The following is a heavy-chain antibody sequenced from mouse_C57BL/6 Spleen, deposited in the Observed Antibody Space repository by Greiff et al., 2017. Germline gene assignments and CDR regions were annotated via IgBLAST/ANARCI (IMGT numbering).Heavy chain of an antibody. CDR3: TRSYYYGSSFDY. CDR2: IDPDTGGT. Sequence: VQLQQSGAELVRPGASVTLSCKASGYTFTDYEMHWVKQTPVHGLEWIGAIDPDTGGTAYNQKFKGKAILTADKSSSTAYMELRSLTSEDSAVYYCTRSYYYGSSFDYWGQGTTLTVSS. J-gene: IGHJ2*01. D-gene: IGHD1-1*01. V-gene: IGHV1-15*01. CDR1: GYTFTDYE.